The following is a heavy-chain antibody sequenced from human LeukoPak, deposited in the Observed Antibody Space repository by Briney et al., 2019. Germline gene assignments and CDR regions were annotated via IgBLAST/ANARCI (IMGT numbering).Heavy chain of an antibody. Sequence: ASVTVSCKASGYTFTGYYMHWVRQAPGQGLEWMGRINPNSGGTNYAQKFQGRVTMTRDTSISTAYMELSRLRSDGTAVYYCARDVCSSTSCLYWDPRGQGTLVTVSS. CDR2: INPNSGGT. D-gene: IGHD2-2*01. CDR3: ARDVCSSTSCLYWDP. J-gene: IGHJ5*02. V-gene: IGHV1-2*06. CDR1: GYTFTGYY.